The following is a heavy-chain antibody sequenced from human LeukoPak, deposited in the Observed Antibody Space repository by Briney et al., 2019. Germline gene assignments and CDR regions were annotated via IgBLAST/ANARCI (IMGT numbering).Heavy chain of an antibody. Sequence: GGSLRLSCAVSGFTFSRNSMNWVRQAPGKGLEWLSHISSSSSIIYYADSVKGRFTISRDNAKNSLYLQMSRLRAEDTAVYYCASWAGTAAGFSGPFDYWGQGTLVTVSS. V-gene: IGHV3-48*01. CDR1: GFTFSRNS. J-gene: IGHJ4*02. CDR3: ASWAGTAAGFSGPFDY. CDR2: ISSSSSII. D-gene: IGHD6-13*01.